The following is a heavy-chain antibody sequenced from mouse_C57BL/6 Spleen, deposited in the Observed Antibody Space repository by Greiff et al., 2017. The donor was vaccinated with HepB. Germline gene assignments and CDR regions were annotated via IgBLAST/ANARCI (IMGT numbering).Heavy chain of an antibody. CDR3: ARTSYYYGSSSAMDY. J-gene: IGHJ4*01. CDR2: ISSGSSTI. V-gene: IGHV5-17*01. CDR1: GFTFSDYG. D-gene: IGHD1-1*01. Sequence: EVQVVESGGGLVKPGGSLKLSCAASGFTFSDYGMHWVRQAPEKGLEWVAYISSGSSTIYYADTVKGRFTISRDNAKNTLFLQMTSLRSEDTAMYYCARTSYYYGSSSAMDYWGQGTSVTVSS.